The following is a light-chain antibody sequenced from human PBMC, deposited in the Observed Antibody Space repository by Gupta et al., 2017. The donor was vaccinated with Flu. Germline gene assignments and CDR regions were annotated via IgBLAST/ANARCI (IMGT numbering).Light chain of an antibody. CDR1: SNDGGGYDY. Sequence: QSVLPHPAAVSGSPGQSITISSTGTSNDGGGYDYVSWYQPHPGKVPKLMIYEVDIRPSGASSRFSGSKSGNTASLTISGLQAEDEATYYCSSYTGIDASWVFGGGTQLTVL. J-gene: IGLJ3*02. V-gene: IGLV2-14*01. CDR2: EVD. CDR3: SSYTGIDASWV.